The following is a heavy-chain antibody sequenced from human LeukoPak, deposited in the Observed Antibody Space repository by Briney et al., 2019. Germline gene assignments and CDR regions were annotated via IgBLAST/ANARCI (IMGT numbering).Heavy chain of an antibody. Sequence: PGGSLRLSCAASGFTFSSYAMSWVRQAPGKGLEWVSAISGSAKSTYYTDSVKGRFTISRDNSKSTMYLQMNGLRAEDTAVYYCAKCPRYCSSSSCYGGYFDYWGQGTLVTVSS. J-gene: IGHJ4*02. CDR3: AKCPRYCSSSSCYGGYFDY. CDR2: ISGSAKST. CDR1: GFTFSSYA. D-gene: IGHD2-2*01. V-gene: IGHV3-23*01.